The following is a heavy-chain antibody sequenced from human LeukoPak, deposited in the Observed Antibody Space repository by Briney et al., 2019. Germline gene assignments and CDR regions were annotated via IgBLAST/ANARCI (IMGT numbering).Heavy chain of an antibody. V-gene: IGHV1-69*04. Sequence: GSSVKVSCKAPGGTFSSYAISWVRQAPGQGLEWMGRIIPILGIANYAQKFQGRVTITADKSTSTAYMELSSLRSEDTAVYYCARDYYDSSGYYLNYWGQGTLVTVSS. CDR1: GGTFSSYA. J-gene: IGHJ4*02. D-gene: IGHD3-22*01. CDR3: ARDYYDSSGYYLNY. CDR2: IIPILGIA.